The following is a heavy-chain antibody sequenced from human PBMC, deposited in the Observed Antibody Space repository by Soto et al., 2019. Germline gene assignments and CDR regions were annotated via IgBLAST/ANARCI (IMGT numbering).Heavy chain of an antibody. CDR2: INTSGGST. Sequence: GASVKVSCKASGYTFTSYYMHWVRQAPGQGLEWMGKINTSGGSTSYAQKFQGRVTMTRDTSTSTVYMELSSLRSEDTAVYYCARGGDYYDSSGYSPDDAFDIWGQGTMVTVSS. V-gene: IGHV1-46*01. J-gene: IGHJ3*02. CDR3: ARGGDYYDSSGYSPDDAFDI. CDR1: GYTFTSYY. D-gene: IGHD3-22*01.